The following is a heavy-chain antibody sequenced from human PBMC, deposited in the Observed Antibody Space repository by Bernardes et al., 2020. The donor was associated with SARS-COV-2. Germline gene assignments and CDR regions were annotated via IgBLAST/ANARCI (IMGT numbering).Heavy chain of an antibody. Sequence: SETLSPTCTVSGDSIHSATYRWGWIRQAPGKGLEWIGSIYYSGSTYYNPSLKSRVTISVDTSKNQFSLKVSSVSAADTAVYYCARHHPGFLEWTNWFDPWGQGTLVTVSS. CDR1: GDSIHSATYR. CDR3: ARHHPGFLEWTNWFDP. J-gene: IGHJ5*02. D-gene: IGHD3-3*01. V-gene: IGHV4-39*01. CDR2: IYYSGST.